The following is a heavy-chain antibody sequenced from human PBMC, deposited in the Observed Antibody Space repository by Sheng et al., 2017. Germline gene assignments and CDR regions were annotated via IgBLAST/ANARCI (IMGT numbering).Heavy chain of an antibody. V-gene: IGHV1-18*01. CDR1: GYTFTSYS. Sequence: QVQLVQSGAEVKKPGASVKVSCKASGYTFTSYSISWVRQAPGQGLEWMGWINTYNGNTNYAQKLQGRVTMTTDTSTSTAYMELASLRSDDTAVYYCARAGLKDEITGRTPFDYWGQGTLVTVSS. CDR3: ARAGLKDEITGRTPFDY. J-gene: IGHJ4*02. D-gene: IGHD1-20*01. CDR2: INTYNGNT.